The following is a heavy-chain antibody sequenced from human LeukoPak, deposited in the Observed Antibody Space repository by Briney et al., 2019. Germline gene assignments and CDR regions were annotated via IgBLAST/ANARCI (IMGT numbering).Heavy chain of an antibody. CDR2: IYCSGGTT. J-gene: IGHJ4*02. CDR1: GYTFSSYY. V-gene: IGHV1-46*01. D-gene: IGHD1-26*01. Sequence: GASVNVSCKASGYTFSSYYIHWVRQAPGQGLEWMGLIYCSGGTTNYAQKFQGRVTMTRDTATSTVYMELSSLRSEDTAAFYCARSTSSSGRPLYYFDYWGQGSLLTVSS. CDR3: ARSTSSSGRPLYYFDY.